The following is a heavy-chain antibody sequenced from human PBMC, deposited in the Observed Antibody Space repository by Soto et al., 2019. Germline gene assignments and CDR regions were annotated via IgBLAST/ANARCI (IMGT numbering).Heavy chain of an antibody. Sequence: GASVKVSCKASGYTFTSYVISWVRQAPGQGLEWMGWISAYNGNTNYARKLQGRVTMTTDTSTSTAYMELRSLRSDDTAVYYCARVIPAIPAAGFDYGGQGTLVTVSS. CDR1: GYTFTSYV. V-gene: IGHV1-18*01. CDR3: ARVIPAIPAAGFDY. J-gene: IGHJ4*02. CDR2: ISAYNGNT. D-gene: IGHD6-13*01.